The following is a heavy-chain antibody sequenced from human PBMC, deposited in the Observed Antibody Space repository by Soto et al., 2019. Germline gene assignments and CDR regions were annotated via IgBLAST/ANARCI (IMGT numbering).Heavy chain of an antibody. V-gene: IGHV3-23*01. Sequence: QAGGSLRLSCEGSDFIFSNYGMSWVRQAPGKGLEWVAGISDSGTITNYADSVKGRFTISKDNSRRMVYLQMDSLRADDTAVYFCAKGGRTWYGFDSWGQGILVTVSS. J-gene: IGHJ4*02. D-gene: IGHD6-13*01. CDR1: DFIFSNYG. CDR2: ISDSGTIT. CDR3: AKGGRTWYGFDS.